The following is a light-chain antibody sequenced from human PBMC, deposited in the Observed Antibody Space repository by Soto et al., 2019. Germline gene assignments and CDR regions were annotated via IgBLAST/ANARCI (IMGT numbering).Light chain of an antibody. J-gene: IGLJ1*01. V-gene: IGLV2-14*03. CDR1: SSDIGSHNY. Sequence: QSVLTQPASVSGSPGQSITISCTGTSSDIGSHNYVSWYQHHPGKAPKLMIYDVSNRPSGVSNRFSGSKSGNTASLTISGLQAEDEGDYYCSSYTGSSTLYVFGTGTKLTVL. CDR2: DVS. CDR3: SSYTGSSTLYV.